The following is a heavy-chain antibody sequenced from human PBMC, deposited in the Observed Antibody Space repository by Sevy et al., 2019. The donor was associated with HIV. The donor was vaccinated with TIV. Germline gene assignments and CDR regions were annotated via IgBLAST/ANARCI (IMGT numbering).Heavy chain of an antibody. D-gene: IGHD2-2*01. CDR3: ARSPPIVVVPGAPSWFDP. V-gene: IGHV4-34*01. Sequence: SQTLSLTCAVHGGSFSGYYWNWIRQPPGKGLEWIGEINHSGSTNYNPSLKSRVTISIDTSKNQFSLKLSSVTAADTAVYYCARSPPIVVVPGAPSWFDPWGQGTLVTVSS. CDR1: GGSFSGYY. CDR2: INHSGST. J-gene: IGHJ5*02.